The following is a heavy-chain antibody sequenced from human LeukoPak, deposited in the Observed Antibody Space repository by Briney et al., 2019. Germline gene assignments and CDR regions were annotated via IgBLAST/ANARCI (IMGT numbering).Heavy chain of an antibody. V-gene: IGHV3-20*04. CDR1: GFSFDDYA. J-gene: IGHJ2*01. D-gene: IGHD5-18*01. CDR2: INWSGGST. Sequence: GGSLRLSCAASGFSFDDYAMSWVRQAPGKGLEWVSGINWSGGSTGYADSVKGRVTISRDNTKNSLFLQWNSLRAEDTAFYYCAKGKDTLNPYWYFDVWGRGTLVSVSS. CDR3: AKGKDTLNPYWYFDV.